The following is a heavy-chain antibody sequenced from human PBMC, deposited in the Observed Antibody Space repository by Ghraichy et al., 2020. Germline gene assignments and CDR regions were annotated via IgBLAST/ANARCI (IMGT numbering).Heavy chain of an antibody. J-gene: IGHJ4*02. D-gene: IGHD2-8*01. Sequence: SVKVSCKASGGTLNNYAISWVRQAPGQGLEWLGGFNPLFGTANYAQNFQGRVTMTADESTTTAFLEVSSLRLEDTAVYYWARGAPAQLLVYFLDHWGQGSLVTVSS. V-gene: IGHV1-69*13. CDR2: FNPLFGTA. CDR3: ARGAPAQLLVYFLDH. CDR1: GGTLNNYA.